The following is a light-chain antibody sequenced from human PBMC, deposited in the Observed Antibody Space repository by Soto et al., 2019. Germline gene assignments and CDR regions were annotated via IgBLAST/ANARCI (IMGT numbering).Light chain of an antibody. CDR2: AAS. Sequence: DIQMTQSPSSLSASVGDRVTITCRASQTISTYLNWYQQKPGKAPKLLIYAASTLQSGVPSRFSGSGSGTDFTLTINSLQPEDFATYYCQQSHGIPYTFGQGTKLEFK. J-gene: IGKJ2*01. CDR1: QTISTY. CDR3: QQSHGIPYT. V-gene: IGKV1-39*01.